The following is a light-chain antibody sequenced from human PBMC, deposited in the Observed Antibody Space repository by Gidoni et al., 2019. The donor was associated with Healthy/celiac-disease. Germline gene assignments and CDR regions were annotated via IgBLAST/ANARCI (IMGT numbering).Light chain of an antibody. V-gene: IGKV3-20*01. CDR2: GAS. CDR1: QSVSSSY. Sequence: EMVLTQSQGTLSLSPGERATLSCRASQSVSSSYLAWYQQKPGQAPRLLIYGASSLATGIPDRCSGSGSGTDFTLTISRLEPEDFAVYYCQQYGSSPLTFGGGTKVEIK. J-gene: IGKJ4*01. CDR3: QQYGSSPLT.